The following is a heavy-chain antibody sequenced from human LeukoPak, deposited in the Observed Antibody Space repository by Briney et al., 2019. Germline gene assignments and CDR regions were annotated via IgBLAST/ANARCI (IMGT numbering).Heavy chain of an antibody. V-gene: IGHV1-2*02. J-gene: IGHJ3*02. CDR2: INPNSGGT. D-gene: IGHD3-22*01. CDR1: GYTFTSYY. CDR3: ARVGAFDYDSSSPIKGAFDM. Sequence: ASVKVSCKASGYTFTSYYMHWVRQAPGQGLEWMGWINPNSGGTFYGQTFQGRITMTRDTSISTAYMELSRLTFDDTAVYYCARVGAFDYDSSSPIKGAFDMWGQGTMVTVSS.